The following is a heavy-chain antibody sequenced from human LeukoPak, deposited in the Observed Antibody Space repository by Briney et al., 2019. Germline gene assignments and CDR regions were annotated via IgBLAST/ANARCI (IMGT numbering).Heavy chain of an antibody. Sequence: GGSLRLSCAASGFTFSHHGMHWVRQAPGKGLEWVANIKQDGSEKYYVDSVKGRFTISRDNAKNSLYLQMNSLRAEDTAVYYCASGRVVERWGQGTLVTVSS. CDR1: GFTFSHHG. D-gene: IGHD3-22*01. J-gene: IGHJ4*02. CDR2: IKQDGSEK. V-gene: IGHV3-7*01. CDR3: ASGRVVER.